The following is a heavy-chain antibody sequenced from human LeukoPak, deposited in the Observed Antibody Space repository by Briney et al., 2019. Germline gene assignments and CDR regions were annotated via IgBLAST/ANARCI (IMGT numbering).Heavy chain of an antibody. Sequence: PSETLSLTCTVSGGSISSSSYYWGWIRQPPGKGLEWIGYIYHSGSTYYNPSLKSRVTISVDRSKNQFSLKLSSVTAADTAVYYCARVGVNDAFDIWGQGTMATVSS. V-gene: IGHV4-39*07. CDR3: ARVGVNDAFDI. CDR2: IYHSGST. J-gene: IGHJ3*02. CDR1: GGSISSSSYY. D-gene: IGHD2-8*01.